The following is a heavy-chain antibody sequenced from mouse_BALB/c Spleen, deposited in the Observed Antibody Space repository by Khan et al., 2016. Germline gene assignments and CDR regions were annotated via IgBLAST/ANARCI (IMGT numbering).Heavy chain of an antibody. D-gene: IGHD1-1*01. J-gene: IGHJ3*01. V-gene: IGHV1S132*01. CDR1: GYTFTSYW. Sequence: QVQLQQPGAELVKPGASVKLSCKTSGYTFTSYWIQWVKQRPGQGLGWIGEIFPGTGTTYYNEKFKGKATLTIDTSSSPAYMQLSSLTSEDSAVYFCARSSYGSSWFAYWGQGTLVTGSA. CDR3: ARSSYGSSWFAY. CDR2: IFPGTGTT.